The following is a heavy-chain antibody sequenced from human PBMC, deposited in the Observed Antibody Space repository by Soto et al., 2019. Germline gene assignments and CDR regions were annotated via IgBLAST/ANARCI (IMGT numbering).Heavy chain of an antibody. CDR2: INHSGST. V-gene: IGHV4-34*01. Sequence: SETLSLTCAVYGGSSSGYYWTWIRQPPGTGLEWIGEINHSGSTNYNPSLKSRVTISVDTSKNQFSLKLTSVTAADTAVYYCARDKIAGLFDYWGQGTLVTVS. CDR1: GGSSSGYY. J-gene: IGHJ4*02. D-gene: IGHD2-21*01. CDR3: ARDKIAGLFDY.